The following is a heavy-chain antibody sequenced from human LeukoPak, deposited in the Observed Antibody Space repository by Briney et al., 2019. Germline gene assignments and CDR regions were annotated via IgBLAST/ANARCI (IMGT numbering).Heavy chain of an antibody. CDR1: SGSISSYY. V-gene: IGHV4-59*08. CDR2: IYYSGST. CDR3: ARELGYCSSTSCYTAGWFDP. D-gene: IGHD2-2*02. J-gene: IGHJ5*02. Sequence: SETLSLTCTVSSGSISSYYWSWIRQPPGKGLEWIGYIYYSGSTNYNPSLKSRVTISVDTSKNQFSLKLSSVTAADTAVYYCARELGYCSSTSCYTAGWFDPWGQGTLVTVSS.